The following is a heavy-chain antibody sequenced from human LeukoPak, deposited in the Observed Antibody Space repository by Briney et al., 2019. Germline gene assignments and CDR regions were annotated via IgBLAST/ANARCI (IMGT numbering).Heavy chain of an antibody. CDR3: ARGNWYFDL. CDR2: INSDGSST. V-gene: IGHV3-74*01. Sequence: GGSLRLSCAASGFTFISYWMHWVRQAPGKGLVWVSRINSDGSSTSYADSVKGRFTISRDNAKDTLYLQLNSLRADDTAVYYCARGNWYFDLWGRGTLVTVSS. CDR1: GFTFISYW. J-gene: IGHJ2*01.